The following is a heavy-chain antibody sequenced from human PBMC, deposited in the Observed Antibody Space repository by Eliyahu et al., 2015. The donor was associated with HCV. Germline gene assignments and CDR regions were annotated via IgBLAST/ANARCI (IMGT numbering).Heavy chain of an antibody. CDR2: IIPILGIA. Sequence: QVQLVQSGAEVKKPGSSVKVSCKASGGTFSSYAISWVRQAPGQGLEWMGRIIPILGIANYAQKFQGRVTITADKSTSTAYMELSSLRSEDTAVYYCARGIDILTGYVNWFDPWGQGTLVTVSS. V-gene: IGHV1-69*04. CDR3: ARGIDILTGYVNWFDP. CDR1: GGTFSSYA. J-gene: IGHJ5*02. D-gene: IGHD3-9*01.